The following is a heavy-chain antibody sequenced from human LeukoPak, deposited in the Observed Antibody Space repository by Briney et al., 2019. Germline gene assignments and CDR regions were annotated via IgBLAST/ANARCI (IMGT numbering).Heavy chain of an antibody. CDR1: GYTFTSCD. V-gene: IGHV1-8*01. Sequence: ASVNVSCKSSGYTFTSCDINWVRQASGQARDWMGWMHPNSGKTGYGQSFQGRITMTRDISIGTVYMQLSNLTSEDTAIYYCTRGSSGRRDNWGQGTLVTVSA. J-gene: IGHJ4*02. CDR2: MHPNSGKT. D-gene: IGHD6-19*01. CDR3: TRGSSGRRDN.